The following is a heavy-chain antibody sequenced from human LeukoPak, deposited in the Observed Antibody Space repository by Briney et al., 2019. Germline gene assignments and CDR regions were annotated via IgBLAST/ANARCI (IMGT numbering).Heavy chain of an antibody. V-gene: IGHV6-1*01. CDR2: TYYRSKWYN. Sequence: SQTLSLTCAISADSVSISSAGWTWIRQSPSRGLEWLGRTYYRSKWYNDYALSVKSRIVINPDTSKNQFSLQLTSVTPEDTAVYYCARAGSDWERDYWGGGTLLSVSS. CDR3: ARAGSDWERDY. J-gene: IGHJ4*02. D-gene: IGHD2-21*02. CDR1: ADSVSISSAG.